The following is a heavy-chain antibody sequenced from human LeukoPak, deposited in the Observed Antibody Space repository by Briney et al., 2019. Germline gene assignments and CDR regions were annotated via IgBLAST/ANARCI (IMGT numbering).Heavy chain of an antibody. CDR1: GGSISSGGYY. J-gene: IGHJ4*02. CDR2: IYHSGST. V-gene: IGHV4-30-2*02. Sequence: SQTLSLTCTASGGSISSGGYYWSWIRQPPGKGLEWIGYIYHSGSTYYNPSLKSRVTISVDRSKNQFSLKLSFVTAADTAVYYCAALTRLVPAAKVDYWGQGTLVTVSS. CDR3: AALTRLVPAAKVDY. D-gene: IGHD2-2*01.